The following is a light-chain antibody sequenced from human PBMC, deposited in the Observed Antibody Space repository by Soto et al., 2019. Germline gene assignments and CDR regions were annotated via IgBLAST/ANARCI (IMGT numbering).Light chain of an antibody. CDR2: KAS. V-gene: IGKV1-5*03. J-gene: IGKJ1*01. CDR3: QQYSTYTPRT. Sequence: DSQMTRSPPTLSASVGDGVTSTCRASQTISSWLAWYQQKPGKAPKLLIYKASTLKSGVPSRFSGSGSGTEFTLTISSLQPDDFATYYCQQYSTYTPRTFGQGTKVDI. CDR1: QTISSW.